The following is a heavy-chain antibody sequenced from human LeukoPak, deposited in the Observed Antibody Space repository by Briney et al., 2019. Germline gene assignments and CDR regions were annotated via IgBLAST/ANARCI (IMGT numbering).Heavy chain of an antibody. CDR1: GFTFSSYG. CDR3: AKDPTHYRVWDDYDSTVLSY. J-gene: IGHJ4*02. CDR2: IRYDGSNK. V-gene: IGHV3-30*02. D-gene: IGHD3-22*01. Sequence: GGSLRLSCAASGFTFSSYGMHWVRQAPGKGLEWAAFIRYDGSNKYYADSVKGRFTISRDNSRNTLYLQMNSLRAADTAVYYCAKDPTHYRVWDDYDSTVLSYWGQGTLVTVSS.